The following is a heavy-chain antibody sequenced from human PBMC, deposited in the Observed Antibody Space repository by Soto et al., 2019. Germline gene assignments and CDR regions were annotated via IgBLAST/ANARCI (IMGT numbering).Heavy chain of an antibody. J-gene: IGHJ3*02. CDR2: ISGSGGST. CDR3: AKDSPYCSGGSCYLHDAFDI. CDR1: GFTFSSYA. D-gene: IGHD2-15*01. V-gene: IGHV3-23*01. Sequence: EVQLLESGGGLVQPGGSLRLSCAASGFTFSSYAMSWVRQAPGKGLEWVSAISGSGGSTYYADSVKGRFTISRDNSKNTLYLQMNSLRAEDTAVYYCAKDSPYCSGGSCYLHDAFDIWGQGTMVTVS.